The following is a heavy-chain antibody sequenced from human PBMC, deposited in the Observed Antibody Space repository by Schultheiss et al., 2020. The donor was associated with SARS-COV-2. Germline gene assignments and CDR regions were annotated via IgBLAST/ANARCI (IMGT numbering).Heavy chain of an antibody. CDR3: ARNEYSSSSLVLHYYYGMDV. CDR2: MNPNSGNT. V-gene: IGHV1-8*03. D-gene: IGHD6-6*01. Sequence: ASVKVSCKASGYTFTSYGISWVRQAPGQGLAWMGWMNPNSGNTGYAQKFQGRVTITADESTSTAYMELSSLRSEDTAVYYCARNEYSSSSLVLHYYYGMDVWGQGTTVTVAS. J-gene: IGHJ6*02. CDR1: GYTFTSYG.